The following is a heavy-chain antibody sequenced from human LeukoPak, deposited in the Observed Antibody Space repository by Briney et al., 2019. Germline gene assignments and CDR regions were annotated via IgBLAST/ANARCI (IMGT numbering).Heavy chain of an antibody. Sequence: GGSLRLSCAASGFTFDDYAMHWVRQAPGKGLEWVSGISWNIKNIDYADSVKGRFTISRDNANNSLHLQMNSLRVDDTALYYCVRASTDYFDSSGDWYFELWGRGALVTVSS. D-gene: IGHD3-22*01. CDR2: ISWNIKNI. CDR3: VRASTDYFDSSGDWYFEL. V-gene: IGHV3-9*01. CDR1: GFTFDDYA. J-gene: IGHJ2*01.